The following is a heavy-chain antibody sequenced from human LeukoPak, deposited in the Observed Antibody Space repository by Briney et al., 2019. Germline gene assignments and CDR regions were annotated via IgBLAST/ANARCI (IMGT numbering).Heavy chain of an antibody. V-gene: IGHV1-2*02. J-gene: IGHJ5*02. D-gene: IGHD3-10*01. CDR3: ARVFLSYYYGSGSYYNDNWFDP. Sequence: ASVKVSCKASGYTFTGYYMHWVRQAPGQGLEWMGWINPNSGGTNYAQKFQGRVTMTTDTSTSTAYMELRSLRSDDTAVYYCARVFLSYYYGSGSYYNDNWFDPWGQGTLVIVSS. CDR2: INPNSGGT. CDR1: GYTFTGYY.